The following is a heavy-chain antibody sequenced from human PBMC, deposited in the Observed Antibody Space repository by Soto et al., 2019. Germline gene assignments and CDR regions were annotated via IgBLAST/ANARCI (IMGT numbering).Heavy chain of an antibody. V-gene: IGHV3-30*03. CDR1: GFSFSRNG. CDR3: ARDVYCGTEKCYSGLPDY. Sequence: QVRLEESGGGVVQPGRSLRLSCAASGFSFSRNGMHWVRQTPEKGLEWVAVISHDGTDQRYADSVRGRFSISRDDSKNTVFLQMNSLRPDDPAVYCCARDVYCGTEKCYSGLPDYWGQGTLVTVSS. D-gene: IGHD2-21*01. J-gene: IGHJ4*02. CDR2: ISHDGTDQ.